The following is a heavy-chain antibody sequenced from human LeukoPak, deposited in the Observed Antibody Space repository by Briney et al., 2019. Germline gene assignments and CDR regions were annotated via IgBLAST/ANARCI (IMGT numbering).Heavy chain of an antibody. CDR2: ISGSGGST. Sequence: GGSLRLSCAASGFTFSSYAMSWVRQAPGKGLEWVSAISGSGGSTYYADSVKGRFTISRDNSKNTLYLQMNSLRAEDTAVYYCAKDRTVMATIIFGTFDYWGQGTLVTVSS. J-gene: IGHJ4*02. D-gene: IGHD5-24*01. V-gene: IGHV3-23*01. CDR3: AKDRTVMATIIFGTFDY. CDR1: GFTFSSYA.